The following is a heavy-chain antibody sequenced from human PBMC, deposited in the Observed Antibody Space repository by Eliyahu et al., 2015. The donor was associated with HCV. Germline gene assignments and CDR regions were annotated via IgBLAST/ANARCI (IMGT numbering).Heavy chain of an antibody. CDR1: GFSLSNNGVT. CDR3: AHICSDCVSYDS. D-gene: IGHD2-21*02. Sequence: QITLKESGPTLVKPTQTLTLTCTVSGFSLSNNGVTVGWIRQPPGKALXWLALIYWDDDKRYSTSLRSRLTITKDTSRNQVVLTVTNMDPTDTGTYYCAHICSDCVSYDSXGQGALVTVSS. J-gene: IGHJ1*01. CDR2: IYWDDDK. V-gene: IGHV2-5*02.